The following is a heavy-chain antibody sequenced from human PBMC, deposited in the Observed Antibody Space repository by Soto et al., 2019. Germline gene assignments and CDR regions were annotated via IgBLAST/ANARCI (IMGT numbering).Heavy chain of an antibody. J-gene: IGHJ4*01. CDR1: GGSISNSSYY. CDR2: IYYSGST. CDR3: ARMVYNWNAQNFNFDY. D-gene: IGHD1-20*01. V-gene: IGHV4-39*01. Sequence: PSETLSLTCPVSGGSISNSSYYWGWIRRPPGKGLEWIGTIYYSGSTYYNPSLKSRLTISVDTSKNQFSLKLSSVTAADTAVYYCARMVYNWNAQNFNFDYWGQGTLVTVSS.